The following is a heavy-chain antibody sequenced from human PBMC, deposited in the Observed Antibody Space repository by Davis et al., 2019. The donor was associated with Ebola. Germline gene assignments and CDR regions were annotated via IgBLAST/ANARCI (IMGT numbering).Heavy chain of an antibody. CDR1: GYSFTTYG. Sequence: ASVKVSCKASGYSFTTYGMHWVRQASGQGLEWMGWINTNTGYPRYAKGFTGRFVFSLDTSVSTAYLQINSLKAEDSAVYYCATLPAIWGQGTMVTVSS. J-gene: IGHJ3*02. V-gene: IGHV7-4-1*02. CDR2: INTNTGYP. CDR3: ATLPAI.